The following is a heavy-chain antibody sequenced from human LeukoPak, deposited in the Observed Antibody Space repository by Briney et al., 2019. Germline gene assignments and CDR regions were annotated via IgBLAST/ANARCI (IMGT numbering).Heavy chain of an antibody. CDR2: VSGSGGRT. J-gene: IGHJ6*02. Sequence: GGSLRLSCAASGFTFSSYAMSWVRQAPGKGLEWVASVSGSGGRTYYADSVKGRFTIARDNSKNMVSLLMNSLRAEDTAVYYCAREAYYLYYGMDVWGQGTTVTVSS. CDR3: AREAYYLYYGMDV. CDR1: GFTFSSYA. V-gene: IGHV3-23*01. D-gene: IGHD3-10*01.